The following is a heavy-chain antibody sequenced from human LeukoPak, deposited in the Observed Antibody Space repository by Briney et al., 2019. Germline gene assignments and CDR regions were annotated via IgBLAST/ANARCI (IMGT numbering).Heavy chain of an antibody. CDR2: INSDGRST. CDR3: ARVRWGGLYYFDY. Sequence: TGGSLRLSCAASGFTFSSYWMHWVRQAPGKGLGGVSRINSDGRSTNYADSVKGRFTISRDNAKNTLYLQMNSLRAEDTAVYYCARVRWGGLYYFDYWGQGTLVTVSS. D-gene: IGHD3-16*01. CDR1: GFTFSSYW. V-gene: IGHV3-74*01. J-gene: IGHJ4*02.